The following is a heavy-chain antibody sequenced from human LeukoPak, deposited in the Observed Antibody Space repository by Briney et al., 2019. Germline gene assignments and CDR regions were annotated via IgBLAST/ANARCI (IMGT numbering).Heavy chain of an antibody. CDR1: GFTFRSYW. CDR3: ASGVIGTRIAAAAFDY. CDR2: MKQDGSEK. J-gene: IGHJ4*02. Sequence: GGSLRLSCAASGFTFRSYWMNWVRQAPGKGPEWVANMKQDGSEKYYVDSVRGRLTISRDNSKNTLYLQMNSLRAEDTAVYYCASGVIGTRIAAAAFDYWGQGTLVTVSS. V-gene: IGHV3-7*01. D-gene: IGHD6-13*01.